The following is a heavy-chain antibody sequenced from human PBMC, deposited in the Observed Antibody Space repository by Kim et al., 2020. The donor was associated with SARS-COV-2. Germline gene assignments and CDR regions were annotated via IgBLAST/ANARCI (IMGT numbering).Heavy chain of an antibody. D-gene: IGHD3-22*01. J-gene: IGHJ3*02. CDR3: ARGDDNSGYAFTGGLDI. Sequence: GGSLRLSCVASGFTFSNYGMHWVRQAPGKGLEWVAIIWYDGSNKYYADSVKGRFIISRDNSKNTLYLQMNSLGAEDTAVYYCARGDDNSGYAFTGGLDIWGQRTMVPVSS. CDR1: GFTFSNYG. CDR2: IWYDGSNK. V-gene: IGHV3-33*08.